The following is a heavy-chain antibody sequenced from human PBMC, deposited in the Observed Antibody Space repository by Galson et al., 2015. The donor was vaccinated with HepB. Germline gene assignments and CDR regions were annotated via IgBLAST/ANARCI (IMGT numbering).Heavy chain of an antibody. Sequence: SVKVSCKASGYTFTSYGISWVRQAPGQGLEWMGWISAYNGNTNYAQKLQGRVTMTTDTSTSTAYMELRSLRSDDTAVYYCASRTTYSGSYFRSDYWGQGTLVTVSS. D-gene: IGHD1-26*01. CDR3: ASRTTYSGSYFRSDY. J-gene: IGHJ4*02. CDR1: GYTFTSYG. V-gene: IGHV1-18*01. CDR2: ISAYNGNT.